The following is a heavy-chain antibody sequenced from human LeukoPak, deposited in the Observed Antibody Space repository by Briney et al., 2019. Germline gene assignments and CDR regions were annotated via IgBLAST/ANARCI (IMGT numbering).Heavy chain of an antibody. Sequence: ASVKVSCKASGYTFTTYDINWVRQATGQGLEWMGWMNPNSGNTGYAQKFQGRVTMTRNTSMSTGYMELNSLRSEDTAVYYCARANYYGSGKKDLDYWGQGTLVTVSS. J-gene: IGHJ4*02. V-gene: IGHV1-8*01. CDR1: GYTFTTYD. D-gene: IGHD3-10*01. CDR2: MNPNSGNT. CDR3: ARANYYGSGKKDLDY.